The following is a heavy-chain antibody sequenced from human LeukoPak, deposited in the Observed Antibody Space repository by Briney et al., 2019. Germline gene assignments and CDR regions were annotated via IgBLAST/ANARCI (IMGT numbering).Heavy chain of an antibody. CDR3: ARDRSYYKYLEY. CDR2: INQDGSEE. J-gene: IGHJ4*02. CDR1: GFTFSSYW. Sequence: GGSLRLSCAASGFTFSSYWMSWVRQAPGKGLEWVANINQDGSEEYHVDSVKGRFTISRDNAKNSLYLQMNTLRAEDTAVYYCARDRSYYKYLEYWGQGTLVTVSS. V-gene: IGHV3-7*04. D-gene: IGHD3-10*01.